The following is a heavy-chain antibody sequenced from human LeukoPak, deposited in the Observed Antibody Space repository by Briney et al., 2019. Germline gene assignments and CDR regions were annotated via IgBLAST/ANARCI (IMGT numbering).Heavy chain of an antibody. CDR2: ISGSGGST. CDR3: AKDPTRPPPVTTVADY. CDR1: GFTFSSYA. J-gene: IGHJ4*02. Sequence: GGSLRLSCAASGFTFSSYAMSWVRQAPGKGLEWVSAISGSGGSTYYADSVKGRFTISRDNSKNTLYLQMNSLRAEDTAVYYCAKDPTRPPPVTTVADYWGQGTLVTVSS. D-gene: IGHD4-17*01. V-gene: IGHV3-23*01.